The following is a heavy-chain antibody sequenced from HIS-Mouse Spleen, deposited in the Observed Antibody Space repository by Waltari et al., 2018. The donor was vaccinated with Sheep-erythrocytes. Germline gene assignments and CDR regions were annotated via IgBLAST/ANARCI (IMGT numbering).Heavy chain of an antibody. CDR3: ARVPDDAFDI. V-gene: IGHV1-46*03. J-gene: IGHJ3*02. CDR1: GYTFTSYY. Sequence: QVQLVQSGAEVKKPGASVKVSCKASGYTFTSYYMHWVRQAPGHGLERMGIINPSGGSKSDAQKFQGRVTMTRDKSTSTVYMELSSLRSEDTAVYYCARVPDDAFDIWGQGTMVTVSS. CDR2: INPSGGSK.